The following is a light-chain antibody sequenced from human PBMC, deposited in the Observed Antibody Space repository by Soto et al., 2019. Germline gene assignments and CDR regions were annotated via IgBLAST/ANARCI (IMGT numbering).Light chain of an antibody. CDR1: SSNIGTNF. V-gene: IGLV1-44*01. CDR2: SNN. Sequence: QSVLTQPPSASWTPGQRVSISCSGSSSNIGTNFVDWYQQLPGTAPKLLIYSNNQRPSGVPARFSGSKSGTSASLAISGLQSEDEADYYCAAWDDSLIAYVFGSGTKLTVL. J-gene: IGLJ1*01. CDR3: AAWDDSLIAYV.